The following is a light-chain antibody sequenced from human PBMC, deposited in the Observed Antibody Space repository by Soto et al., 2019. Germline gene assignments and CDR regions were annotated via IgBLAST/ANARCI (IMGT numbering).Light chain of an antibody. CDR1: RHVTTN. CDR2: DAS. CDR3: QQRLNWPPG. J-gene: IGKJ1*01. Sequence: EIVLTQSPGTLSLSPGERATLSCRAARHVTTNYIAWYQQRPGQAPRLLIYDASNRATGVPARFSGSRSGTDFTLTISDLEPADFGLYYCQQRLNWPPGFGQGTKVDIK. V-gene: IGKV3-11*01.